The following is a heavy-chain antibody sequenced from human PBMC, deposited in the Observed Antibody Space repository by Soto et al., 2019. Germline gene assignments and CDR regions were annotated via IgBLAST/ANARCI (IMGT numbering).Heavy chain of an antibody. Sequence: SQTLSLTCAISGDSVSSNSAAWNWIRQSPSRGLEWLGRTYYRSTWYNDYSVSVKRRISLNPDTSKNQFSLQLNSVTPEDTAVYYCARDWVLWLDEYPNKCYSWWCMDFSGQGTTGT. CDR2: TYYRSTWYN. V-gene: IGHV6-1*01. J-gene: IGHJ6*02. CDR1: GDSVSSNSAA. D-gene: IGHD2-15*01. CDR3: ARDWVLWLDEYPNKCYSWWCMDF.